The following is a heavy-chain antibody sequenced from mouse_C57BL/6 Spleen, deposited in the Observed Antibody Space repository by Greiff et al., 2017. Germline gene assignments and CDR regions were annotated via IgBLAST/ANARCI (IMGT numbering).Heavy chain of an antibody. CDR1: GYSFTGYY. Sequence: EVQLQQSGPELVKPGASVKISCKASGYSFTGYYMNWVKQSPEQSLEWIGEINPSTGGTTYNQKFKAKATLTVDKSSSTAYMQLKSLTSEDAAVYYCARGASITTVVDDWGQGTTLTVSS. J-gene: IGHJ2*01. CDR2: INPSTGGT. CDR3: ARGASITTVVDD. V-gene: IGHV1-42*01. D-gene: IGHD1-1*01.